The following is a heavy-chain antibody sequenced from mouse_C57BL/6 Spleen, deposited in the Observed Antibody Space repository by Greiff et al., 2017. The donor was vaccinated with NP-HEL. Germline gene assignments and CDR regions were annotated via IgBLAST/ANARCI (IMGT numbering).Heavy chain of an antibody. Sequence: DVMLVESGGGLVKPGGSLKLSCAASGFTFSDYGMHWVRQAPEKGLEWVAYISSGSSTIYYADTVKGRFPISRDNAKNTLFLQMTSLRSEDTAMYYCARPSYYGSSSWFAYWGQGTLVTGSA. CDR3: ARPSYYGSSSWFAY. D-gene: IGHD1-1*01. J-gene: IGHJ3*01. V-gene: IGHV5-17*01. CDR1: GFTFSDYG. CDR2: ISSGSSTI.